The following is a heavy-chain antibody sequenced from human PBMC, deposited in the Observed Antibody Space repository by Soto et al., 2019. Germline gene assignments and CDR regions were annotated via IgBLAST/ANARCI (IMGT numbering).Heavy chain of an antibody. CDR1: GFRFDDYA. Sequence: EVHLVASGGGLVQPGRSLRLSCAASGFRFDDYAIHWVRQAPGKGLDWVAAIGWDGVNIAYADSVKGRFTIYRDNARNYLYMQMDSLRVEDTAFYFCARVMAAYNWNDPFDHGGQGTLFTVSS. CDR3: ARVMAAYNWNDPFDH. V-gene: IGHV3-9*01. J-gene: IGHJ4*02. CDR2: IGWDGVNI. D-gene: IGHD1-20*01.